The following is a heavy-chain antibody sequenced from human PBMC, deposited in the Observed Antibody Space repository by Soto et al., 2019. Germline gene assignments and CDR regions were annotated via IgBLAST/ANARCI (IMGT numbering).Heavy chain of an antibody. J-gene: IGHJ6*02. CDR1: GGSISSGGYY. D-gene: IGHD3-3*01. CDR2: IYYSGST. V-gene: IGHV4-31*03. CDR3: ARDSQRLEWTNGMAV. Sequence: SETLSLTCTVSGGSISSGGYYWSWIRQHPGKGLEWIGYIYYSGSTYYNPSLKSRVTISVDTSKNQFSLKLSSVTAADTAVYYCARDSQRLEWTNGMAVWGQGTTVTVSS.